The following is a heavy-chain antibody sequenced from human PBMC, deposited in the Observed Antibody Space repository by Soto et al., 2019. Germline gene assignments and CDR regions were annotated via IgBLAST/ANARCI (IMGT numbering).Heavy chain of an antibody. CDR2: FYHTGST. J-gene: IGHJ6*02. CDR1: GGSLSSGFYY. CDR3: ARAAATTAAGYYYYGLDV. V-gene: IGHV4-30-4*01. D-gene: IGHD6-25*01. Sequence: QVKLQESGPGLLKPSQTLTLTYSVSGGSLSSGFYYWSWIRQPPGKGLEWIGYFYHTGSTYYNPSLKGRLTISKDMTKNQFSLNLMSVTAADTAVYYCARAAATTAAGYYYYGLDVWGQGTTVTVSS.